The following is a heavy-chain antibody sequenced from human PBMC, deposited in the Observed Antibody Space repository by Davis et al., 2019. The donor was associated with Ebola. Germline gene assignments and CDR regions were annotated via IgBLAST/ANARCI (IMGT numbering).Heavy chain of an antibody. D-gene: IGHD4-11*01. V-gene: IGHV4-39*07. Sequence: SETLSLTCTVSGGSISSSSYYWGWIRQPPGKGLEWIGEINHSGSTNYNPSLKSRVTISVDTSKNQFSLKLSSVTAADTAVYYCARDFLPVYSNLNYYYYGMDVWGQGTTVTVSS. CDR1: GGSISSSSYY. CDR3: ARDFLPVYSNLNYYYYGMDV. J-gene: IGHJ6*02. CDR2: INHSGST.